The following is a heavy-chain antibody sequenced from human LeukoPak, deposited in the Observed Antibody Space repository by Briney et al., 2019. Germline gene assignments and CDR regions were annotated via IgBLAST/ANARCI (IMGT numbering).Heavy chain of an antibody. CDR2: ITAYNDNT. CDR1: GYTFTSYG. V-gene: IGHV1-18*01. CDR3: ARDEATAMAA. D-gene: IGHD5-18*01. J-gene: IGHJ5*02. Sequence: ASVKVSCKASGYTFTSYGISWVRQAPGQGLEWMGWITAYNDNTYYAQKLQGRVTMTTDTSTSTAYMELRSLRSDDTAVYYCARDEATAMAAWGQGTLVTVSS.